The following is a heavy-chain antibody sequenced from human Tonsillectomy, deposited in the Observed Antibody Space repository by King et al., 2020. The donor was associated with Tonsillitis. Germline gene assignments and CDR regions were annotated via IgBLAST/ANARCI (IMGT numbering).Heavy chain of an antibody. J-gene: IGHJ4*02. CDR3: AKDWVGYSYYYYFDY. V-gene: IGHV3-23*04. D-gene: IGHD3-22*01. CDR1: GFTFSSYA. CDR2: ISGAGDST. Sequence: VQLVESGGGLVQPGGSLRLSCAASGFTFSSYAMSWVRQAPGKGLEWVSAISGAGDSTYYSDSVKGRLTISRDNSKNTLYLQMSSLRADDTAVYYCAKDWVGYSYYYYFDYGAREPWSPSPQ.